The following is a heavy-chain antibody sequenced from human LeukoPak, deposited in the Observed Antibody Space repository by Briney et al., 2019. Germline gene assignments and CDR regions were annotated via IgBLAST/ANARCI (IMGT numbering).Heavy chain of an antibody. D-gene: IGHD2-2*02. CDR3: ARTMYCSSSSCYTQSSFDY. Sequence: SQTLSLTCTVSGGSISSGDYYWSWIRQHPGKGLEWIGYIYYSGSTYYNPSLKSRVTISVDTSQNQFSLKMSSVTAADTAVYYSARTMYCSSSSCYTQSSFDYWGQGALVTVSS. V-gene: IGHV4-31*03. CDR2: IYYSGST. J-gene: IGHJ4*02. CDR1: GGSISSGDYY.